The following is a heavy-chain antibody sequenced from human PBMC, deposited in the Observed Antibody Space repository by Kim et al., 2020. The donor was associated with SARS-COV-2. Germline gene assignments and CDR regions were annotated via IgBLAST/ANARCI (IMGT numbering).Heavy chain of an antibody. V-gene: IGHV4-59*08. CDR3: ARQAVGAPDGAFDI. CDR1: GGSISSYY. Sequence: SETLSLTCTVSGGSISSYYWSWIRKPQGKGLEWIGYIYYSGSTNYNPSLKSRVTISVDTSKNQFSLKLSSVTAADTAVYYCARQAVGAPDGAFDIWGQGTMVTVSS. CDR2: IYYSGST. J-gene: IGHJ3*02. D-gene: IGHD1-26*01.